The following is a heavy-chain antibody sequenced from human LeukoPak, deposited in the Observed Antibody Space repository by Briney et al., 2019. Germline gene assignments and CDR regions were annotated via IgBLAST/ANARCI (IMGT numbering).Heavy chain of an antibody. V-gene: IGHV3-30*18. Sequence: GVSLRLSCAASGFTFSSYDMHGVPQAPGKGLEWVADISYDGSNKYYADSVKGRFTISRDNSKNSLYLQMNSLRAEDTALYYCAKDPSRYRYYYDSSGYYPDYWGQGTLVTVSS. CDR3: AKDPSRYRYYYDSSGYYPDY. J-gene: IGHJ4*02. CDR1: GFTFSSYD. CDR2: ISYDGSNK. D-gene: IGHD3-22*01.